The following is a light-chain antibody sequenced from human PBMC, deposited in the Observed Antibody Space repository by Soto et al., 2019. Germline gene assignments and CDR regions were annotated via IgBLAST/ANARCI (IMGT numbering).Light chain of an antibody. CDR3: QQTYSMPYT. V-gene: IGKV1-39*01. J-gene: IGKJ2*01. CDR2: AAF. Sequence: DIQMTQSPSSLSASVEDRVTITCRASQSISTYLNWYQQKPGKAPNLLIYAAFSLQSGFTSRFGGSGSETNFTMPIGSLQPEDFATYYCQQTYSMPYTFGQGTTLEIK. CDR1: QSISTY.